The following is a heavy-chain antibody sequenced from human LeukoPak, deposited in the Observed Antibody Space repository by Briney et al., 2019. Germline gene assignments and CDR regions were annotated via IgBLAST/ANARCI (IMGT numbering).Heavy chain of an antibody. CDR3: ARDETPYYFDY. Sequence: TGRSLRLSCAASGFTFSTYAMHWVRQAPGKGLEWVAVISYDGSNKYYADSVKGRFTISRDNSKNTLYLQMNSLRAEDTAVYYGARDETPYYFDYWGQGTLVTVSS. J-gene: IGHJ4*02. V-gene: IGHV3-30-3*01. CDR2: ISYDGSNK. CDR1: GFTFSTYA.